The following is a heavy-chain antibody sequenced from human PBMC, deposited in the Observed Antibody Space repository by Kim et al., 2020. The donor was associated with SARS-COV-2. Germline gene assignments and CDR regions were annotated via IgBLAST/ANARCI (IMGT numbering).Heavy chain of an antibody. CDR3: ARLLDYGDYEINWFDP. J-gene: IGHJ5*02. V-gene: IGHV4-39*01. D-gene: IGHD4-17*01. Sequence: SETLSLTCTVSGGSISSSSYYWGWIRQPPGKGLEWIGSIYYSGSTYYNPSLKSRVTISVDTSKNQFSLKLSSVTAADTAVYYCARLLDYGDYEINWFDPWGQGTLVTVSS. CDR1: GGSISSSSYY. CDR2: IYYSGST.